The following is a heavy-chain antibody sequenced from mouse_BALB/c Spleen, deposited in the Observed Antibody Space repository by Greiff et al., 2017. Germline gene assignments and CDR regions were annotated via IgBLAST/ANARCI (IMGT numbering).Heavy chain of an antibody. CDR3: ARYYYGSRNYFDY. V-gene: IGHV3-8*02. CDR2: ISYSGST. D-gene: IGHD1-1*01. CDR1: GDSITSGY. J-gene: IGHJ3*01. Sequence: EVKLMESGPSLVKPSQTLSLTCSVTGDSITSGYWNWIRKFPGNKLEYMGYISYSGSTYYNPSLKSRISITRDTSKNQYYLQLNSVTTEDTATYYCARYYYGSRNYFDYWGQGTLVTVSA.